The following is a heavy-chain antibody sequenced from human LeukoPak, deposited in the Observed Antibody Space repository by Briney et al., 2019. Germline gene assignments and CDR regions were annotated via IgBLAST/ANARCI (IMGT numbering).Heavy chain of an antibody. D-gene: IGHD6-13*01. CDR2: IYYSGST. CDR3: ATPGVVAAGTDRGFDY. V-gene: IGHV4-59*02. J-gene: IGHJ4*02. CDR1: GGSVTNYY. Sequence: SETLSLTCTVSGGSVTNYYWSWIRQPPGKAMEWIGFIYYSGSTNYNPSLQSRVTISVDPSKNQFSLRLTSLTPADTAVYYCATPGVVAAGTDRGFDYWGQGTLVTVSS.